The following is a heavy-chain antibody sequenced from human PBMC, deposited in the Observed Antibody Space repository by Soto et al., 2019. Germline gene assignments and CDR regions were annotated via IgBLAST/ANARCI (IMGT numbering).Heavy chain of an antibody. CDR2: IWYDGSNK. D-gene: IGHD3-22*01. J-gene: IGHJ4*02. Sequence: QVQLVESGGGVVQPGRSLRLSCAASGFTFSSYGMHWVRQAPGKGLEWVAVIWYDGSNKYYADSVKGRFTISRDNSKNTLYLQMNNLRAEDTAVYYCARTPYDSSGYYSAPDYWGQGTLVTVSS. CDR3: ARTPYDSSGYYSAPDY. CDR1: GFTFSSYG. V-gene: IGHV3-33*01.